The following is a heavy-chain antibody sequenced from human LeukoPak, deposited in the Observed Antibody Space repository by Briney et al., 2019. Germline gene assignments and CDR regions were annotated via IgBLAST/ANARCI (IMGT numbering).Heavy chain of an antibody. CDR3: ESRSLAVAGTDFNDY. CDR2: ISSNSKTI. Sequence: GGSLRLSCAASGFTFTSYTMNWVRQAPGKGLEWVSYISSNSKTIFYADSMKGRFTISRDNAKNSLYLQMNSLRAEDTAVYYCESRSLAVAGTDFNDYWGQGTLVTVSS. D-gene: IGHD6-19*01. J-gene: IGHJ4*02. V-gene: IGHV3-48*01. CDR1: GFTFTSYT.